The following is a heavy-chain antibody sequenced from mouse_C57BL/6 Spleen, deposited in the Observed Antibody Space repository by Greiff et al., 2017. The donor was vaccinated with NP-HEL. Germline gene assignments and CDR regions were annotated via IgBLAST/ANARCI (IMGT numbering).Heavy chain of an antibody. Sequence: VQLQQSGPALVQPSQSLSITCTVSGFSLTSYGVHWVRQSPGKGLEWLGVIWSGGSTDYNAAFISRLSISKDNSKSQVFFKMNSLQADDTAIYYCARTPSSYDWYFDVWGTGTTVTVSS. D-gene: IGHD1-1*01. CDR2: IWSGGST. V-gene: IGHV2-2*01. CDR1: GFSLTSYG. J-gene: IGHJ1*03. CDR3: ARTPSSYDWYFDV.